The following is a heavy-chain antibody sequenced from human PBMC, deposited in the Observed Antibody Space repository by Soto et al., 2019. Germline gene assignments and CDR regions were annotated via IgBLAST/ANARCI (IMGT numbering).Heavy chain of an antibody. D-gene: IGHD6-19*01. J-gene: IGHJ4*02. CDR3: ARDIAVAGQIDY. CDR2: ISSRSSYI. Sequence: GGSLRLSCAASGFTFNSYTMNWVRQAPGKGLEWVSSISSRSSYIYYADSVKGRFTISRDNAKNSLYLQMNSLRAEDTAVYYCARDIAVAGQIDYWGQGTLVTVSS. V-gene: IGHV3-21*01. CDR1: GFTFNSYT.